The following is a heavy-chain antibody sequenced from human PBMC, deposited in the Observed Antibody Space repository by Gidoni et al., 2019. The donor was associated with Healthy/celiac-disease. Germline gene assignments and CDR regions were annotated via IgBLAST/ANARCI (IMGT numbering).Heavy chain of an antibody. D-gene: IGHD2-15*01. V-gene: IGHV3-30*18. CDR3: AKDGVYCSGGSCYSNWYFDL. J-gene: IGHJ2*01. CDR1: GFTFSSYG. Sequence: QVQLVESGGGVVQPGRSLSLSCAAAGFTFSSYGMHWVRQAPGKGLEWVAVISYDGSNKYYADSVKGRFTISRDNSKNTLYLQMNSLRAEDTAVYYCAKDGVYCSGGSCYSNWYFDLWGRGTLVTVSS. CDR2: ISYDGSNK.